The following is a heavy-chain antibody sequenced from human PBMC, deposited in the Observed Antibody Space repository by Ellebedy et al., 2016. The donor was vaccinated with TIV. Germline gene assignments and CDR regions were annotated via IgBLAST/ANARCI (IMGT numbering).Heavy chain of an antibody. CDR3: ARGIAARPKDGFNP. CDR1: GYTFTSYG. V-gene: IGHV1-18*01. CDR2: ISAYNGNT. Sequence: ASVKVSXKASGYTFTSYGISWVRQAPGQGLEWMGWISAYNGNTNYAQKFQGRVTMTRDTSISTAYMELSRLRSDDTAVYYCARGIAARPKDGFNPWGQGTLVTVSS. J-gene: IGHJ5*02. D-gene: IGHD6-6*01.